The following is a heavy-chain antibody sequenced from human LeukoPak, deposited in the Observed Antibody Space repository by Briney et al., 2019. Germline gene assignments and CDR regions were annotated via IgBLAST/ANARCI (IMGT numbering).Heavy chain of an antibody. CDR2: ISAYNGNT. V-gene: IGHV1-18*01. J-gene: IGHJ5*02. D-gene: IGHD3-10*02. Sequence: ASVKVSCKASGYTFTSYGISWVRQAPGQGLEWMGWISAYNGNTNNAQKLQGSVTMNRDTTTIKVYMKLTSLRSEDTAEYLCARDLIGALYGDYWFDPWGQGTLVTVSS. CDR1: GYTFTSYG. CDR3: ARDLIGALYGDYWFDP.